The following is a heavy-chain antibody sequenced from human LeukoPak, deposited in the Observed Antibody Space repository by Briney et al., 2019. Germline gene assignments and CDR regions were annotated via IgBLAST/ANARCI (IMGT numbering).Heavy chain of an antibody. J-gene: IGHJ4*02. Sequence: GGSLRLSCAASGFTFSNYAMTWVRQAPGKGLEWVSTIRGGGNITYFADSVKGRFTISRDSSKNTLYLQMNSLRAEDSAIYYCVKDEADGCTNYGDYWGQGTLVTVSS. CDR2: IRGGGNIT. CDR1: GFTFSNYA. D-gene: IGHD5-24*01. CDR3: VKDEADGCTNYGDY. V-gene: IGHV3-23*01.